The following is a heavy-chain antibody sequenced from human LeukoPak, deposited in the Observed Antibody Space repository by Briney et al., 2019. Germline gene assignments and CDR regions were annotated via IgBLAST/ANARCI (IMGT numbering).Heavy chain of an antibody. Sequence: GGSLRLSCAASGFRFSDYILDWVRQAPGKGLEWVGRIRRKRNGYTTEYAASVKGRFTISRDDLKKSLDLHMTSPKTDDTAVYYCSRDGTEGDNSAFDIWGQGTMVTVSS. CDR2: IRRKRNGYTT. J-gene: IGHJ3*02. CDR1: GFRFSDYI. V-gene: IGHV3-72*01. CDR3: SRDGTEGDNSAFDI. D-gene: IGHD3-22*01.